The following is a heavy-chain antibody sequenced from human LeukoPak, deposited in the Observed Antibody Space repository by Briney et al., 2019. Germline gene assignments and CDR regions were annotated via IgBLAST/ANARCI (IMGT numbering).Heavy chain of an antibody. CDR1: GGSISSYY. J-gene: IGHJ4*02. CDR2: IHYSGST. V-gene: IGHV4-59*01. CDR3: ARGEGQAVSACDY. D-gene: IGHD2-21*02. Sequence: SETLSLTCTVSGGSISSYYWNWIRQPPGKGLEWLGYIHYSGSTKYNPSLEGRVTISLDTAKNQFSLRLSSLTAADTAVYYCARGEGQAVSACDYWGQGMLVTVSS.